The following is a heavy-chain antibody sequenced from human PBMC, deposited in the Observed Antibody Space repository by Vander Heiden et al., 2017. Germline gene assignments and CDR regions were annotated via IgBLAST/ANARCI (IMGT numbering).Heavy chain of an antibody. CDR2: MNPNSGNT. CDR3: ARGKGRGANYYYYGMDV. J-gene: IGHJ6*02. CDR1: GYTFTSYD. V-gene: IGHV1-8*01. D-gene: IGHD3-10*01. Sequence: QVQLVQSGAEVKKPGASVKVSCKASGYTFTSYDINWVRQATGQGLEWMGWMNPNSGNTGYAQKFRGRVTMTRNTSISTAYMELSSLRSEDTAVYYCARGKGRGANYYYYGMDVWGQGTTVTVSS.